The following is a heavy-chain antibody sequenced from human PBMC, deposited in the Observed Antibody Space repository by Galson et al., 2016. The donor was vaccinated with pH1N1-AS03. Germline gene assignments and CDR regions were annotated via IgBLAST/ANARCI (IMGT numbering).Heavy chain of an antibody. D-gene: IGHD4-17*01. CDR1: GFSLSTSGMC. CDR3: ARFHYGDYSGWFDP. J-gene: IGHJ5*02. CDR2: IDWNDNK. Sequence: PALVKPTQTLTLTCTFSGFSLSTSGMCVSWIRQPPGKALEWLARIDWNDNKYSSTSLKTRLTITKDTSKNQVVLTMTNMDPVDTATYYCARFHYGDYSGWFDPWGQGTLVTVSS. V-gene: IGHV2-70*11.